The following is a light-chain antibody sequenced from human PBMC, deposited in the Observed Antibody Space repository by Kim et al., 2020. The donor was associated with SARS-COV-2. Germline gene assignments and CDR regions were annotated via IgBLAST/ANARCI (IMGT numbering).Light chain of an antibody. CDR3: SSYTSSSTLV. CDR1: NSDIGAYDY. Sequence: GHSITIYCTGTNSDIGAYDYVSCYQQHPGKAPKLMMYDVTNRPSGVSDRFSGSKSGNTAFLTLSGLRAEDEADYYCSSYTSSSTLVFGGGTQLTVL. V-gene: IGLV2-14*03. CDR2: DVT. J-gene: IGLJ3*02.